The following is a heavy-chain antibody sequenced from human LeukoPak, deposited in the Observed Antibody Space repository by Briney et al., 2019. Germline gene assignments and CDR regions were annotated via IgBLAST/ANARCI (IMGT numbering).Heavy chain of an antibody. J-gene: IGHJ5*02. CDR1: GGSINFGAYS. V-gene: IGHV4-30-2*01. D-gene: IGHD3-10*01. CDR3: ARGFFDRGNPGSWFDP. Sequence: SETLSLTCTVSGGSINFGAYSWNWLRRPPGKGLEWIGYIYHTGNTYYNPSLKSRVTISVDRSKNQFSLRLTSVTAADTAVYYCARGFFDRGNPGSWFDPWGQGTLVTVSS. CDR2: IYHTGNT.